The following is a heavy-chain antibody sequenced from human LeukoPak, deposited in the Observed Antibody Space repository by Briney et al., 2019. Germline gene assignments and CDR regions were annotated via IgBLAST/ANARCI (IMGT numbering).Heavy chain of an antibody. CDR1: GGTFSSYA. CDR2: IIPVFGTA. CDR3: ARVVRCSSTSCYNAFDI. J-gene: IGHJ3*02. Sequence: SVKVSCKASGGTFSSYAISWVRQAPGQGLEWMGGIIPVFGTANYAQKFQGRVTITADESTSTAYMELSSLRSEDTAVYYCARVVRCSSTSCYNAFDIWGQGTMVTVSS. D-gene: IGHD2-2*02. V-gene: IGHV1-69*01.